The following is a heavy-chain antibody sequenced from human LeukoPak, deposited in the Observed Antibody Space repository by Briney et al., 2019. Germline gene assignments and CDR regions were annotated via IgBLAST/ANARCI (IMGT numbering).Heavy chain of an antibody. V-gene: IGHV3-66*01. D-gene: IGHD1-26*01. J-gene: IGHJ4*02. CDR2: IYSGGST. CDR1: GFTVSSNY. Sequence: PGGSLRLSCAASGFTVSSNYMSWVRQAPGKGLEWVSVIYSGGSTYYADSVKGRFTISRDNSKNTLYLQMNSLRADDTAVYYCARDPVAGATKPTFDYWGQGTLVTVSS. CDR3: ARDPVAGATKPTFDY.